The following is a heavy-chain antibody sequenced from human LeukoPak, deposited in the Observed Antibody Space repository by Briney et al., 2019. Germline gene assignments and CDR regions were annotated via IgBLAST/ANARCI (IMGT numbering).Heavy chain of an antibody. D-gene: IGHD4-23*01. CDR3: ATPSDYGGNSGVFDY. V-gene: IGHV1-18*01. CDR1: GYTFTSYG. Sequence: GASVKVSCKASGYTFTSYGISWVRQAPGQGLEWMGWISAYNGNANYAQKLQGRVTMTEDTSTDTAYMELSSLRSEDTAVYYCATPSDYGGNSGVFDYWGQGTLVTVSS. CDR2: ISAYNGNA. J-gene: IGHJ4*02.